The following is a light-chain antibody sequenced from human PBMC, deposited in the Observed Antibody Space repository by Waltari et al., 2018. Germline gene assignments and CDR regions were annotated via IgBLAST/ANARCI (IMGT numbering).Light chain of an antibody. Sequence: EIVLTQSPATLSLSPGERATLSCRASQSVSSYLAWYQRKPGQAPRLLIYDASNRATGIPARFSGSGSGTDFTLTISSLEPEDFAVYYCQQRSNWPPTWTFGQGTKVEIK. J-gene: IGKJ1*01. CDR2: DAS. CDR3: QQRSNWPPTWT. CDR1: QSVSSY. V-gene: IGKV3-11*01.